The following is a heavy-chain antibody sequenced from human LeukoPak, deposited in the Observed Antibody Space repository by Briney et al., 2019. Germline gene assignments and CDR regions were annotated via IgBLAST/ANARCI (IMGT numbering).Heavy chain of an antibody. Sequence: GGSLRLSCAASGFTFSYYWMGWARQAPGKGLEWVANIKQDASEEYYVDSVKGRFTISRDNAKNSLYLQMDSLRAEDTAVYYCARDEHQFYHSSTGRFDYWGQGTPVTVSS. J-gene: IGHJ4*02. V-gene: IGHV3-7*04. D-gene: IGHD2-8*02. CDR1: GFTFSYYW. CDR3: ARDEHQFYHSSTGRFDY. CDR2: IKQDASEE.